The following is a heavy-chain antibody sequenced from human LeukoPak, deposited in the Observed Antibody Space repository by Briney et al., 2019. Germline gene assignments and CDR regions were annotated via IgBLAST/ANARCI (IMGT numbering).Heavy chain of an antibody. CDR1: GYTLTELS. J-gene: IGHJ3*02. CDR3: ARADKYGYNYGDDAFDI. D-gene: IGHD5-24*01. V-gene: IGHV1-24*01. CDR2: FDPEDGET. Sequence: ASVKVSCKVSGYTLTELSMHWVRQAPGKGLEWMGGFDPEDGETIYAQKFQGRVTMTEDTSTDTAYMELSSLRSEDTAVYYCARADKYGYNYGDDAFDIWGQGTMATVSS.